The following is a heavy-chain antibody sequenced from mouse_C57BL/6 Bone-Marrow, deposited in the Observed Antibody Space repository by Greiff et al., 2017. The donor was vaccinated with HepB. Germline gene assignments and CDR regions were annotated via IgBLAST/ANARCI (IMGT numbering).Heavy chain of an antibody. D-gene: IGHD1-1*01. Sequence: QVQLQQPGAELVMPGASVKLSCKASGYPFTSYWMPGGKQRPGQGLEWIGEIDPSDSYTNYNQKFKGKSTLTVDKSSSTAYMQLSSLTSEDSAVYYCAREGYYGYYFDYWGQGTTLTVSS. CDR3: AREGYYGYYFDY. CDR2: IDPSDSYT. V-gene: IGHV1-69*01. J-gene: IGHJ2*01. CDR1: GYPFTSYW.